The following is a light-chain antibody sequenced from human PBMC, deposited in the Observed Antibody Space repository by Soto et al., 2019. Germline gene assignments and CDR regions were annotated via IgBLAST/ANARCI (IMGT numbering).Light chain of an antibody. V-gene: IGKV1-27*01. CDR2: AAS. Sequence: DSQMTQSPSSLSAFVGDRVTITGRASQDIGNFLAWYQQKPGKVPKLLIYAASTLQSGVPSRFSGSGSGTDFTLTISSLQPEDVATYYCQKCKVAPFTFGGGTKVDIK. CDR3: QKCKVAPFT. CDR1: QDIGNF. J-gene: IGKJ4*01.